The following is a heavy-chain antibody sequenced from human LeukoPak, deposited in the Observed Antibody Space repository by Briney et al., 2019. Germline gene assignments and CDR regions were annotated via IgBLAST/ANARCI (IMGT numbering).Heavy chain of an antibody. Sequence: VGSLRLSCAASGFTFSSYSMNWVRQAPGKGLEWVSSISSSSSYIYYADSVKGRFTISRDNAKNSLYLQMNSLRAEDTAVYYCARDRIEMATIFAYWGQGTLVTVSS. CDR1: GFTFSSYS. D-gene: IGHD5-24*01. CDR2: ISSSSSYI. CDR3: ARDRIEMATIFAY. V-gene: IGHV3-21*01. J-gene: IGHJ4*02.